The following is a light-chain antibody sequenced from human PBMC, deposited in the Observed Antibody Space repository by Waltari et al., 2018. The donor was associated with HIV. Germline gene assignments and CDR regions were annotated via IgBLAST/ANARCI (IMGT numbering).Light chain of an antibody. CDR1: NIGSKS. V-gene: IGLV3-21*04. J-gene: IGLJ3*02. Sequence: SYVLTQPPSVSVAPGKTARITCGGNNIGSKSVHWSQQKPGQAPVLVIYYDSDRPSGIPEGFSGSNAGNTATLTISRVEAGDEADYYCQVWDSSSDLSWVFGGGTKLTVL. CDR2: YDS. CDR3: QVWDSSSDLSWV.